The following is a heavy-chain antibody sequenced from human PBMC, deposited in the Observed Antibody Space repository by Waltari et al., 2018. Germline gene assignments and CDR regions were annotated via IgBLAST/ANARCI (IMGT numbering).Heavy chain of an antibody. CDR1: GYIFSTYA. D-gene: IGHD3-22*01. J-gene: IGHJ6*02. Sequence: QIQRVQSGAEVKKPGASVKISCKASGYIFSTYAMHWVRQAPGESLEGMGWINGYSGYTKYSVKFQGRVTITRDTSANTAYMEVSSLTSEDTAVYYRAKDPRTHQWFYYGMDVWGQGTTVIVSS. V-gene: IGHV1-3*01. CDR2: INGYSGYT. CDR3: AKDPRTHQWFYYGMDV.